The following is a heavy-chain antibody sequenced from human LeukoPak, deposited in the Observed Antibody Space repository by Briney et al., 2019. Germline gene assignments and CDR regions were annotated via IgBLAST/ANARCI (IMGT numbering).Heavy chain of an antibody. CDR3: ARVKYSGYDPDAFDI. D-gene: IGHD5-12*01. CDR2: ISSSGSTI. Sequence: GGSLRLSCAASGFTFSDYYMSWIRQAPGKGLEWVSYISSSGSTIYYADSVKGRFTISRDNAKNSLYLQMNSLRAEDTAVYYCARVKYSGYDPDAFDIWGQGTMVTVSS. J-gene: IGHJ3*02. CDR1: GFTFSDYY. V-gene: IGHV3-11*01.